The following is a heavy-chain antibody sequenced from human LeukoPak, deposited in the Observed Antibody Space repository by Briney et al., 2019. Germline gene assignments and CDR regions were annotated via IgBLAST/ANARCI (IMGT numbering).Heavy chain of an antibody. CDR3: ARDDLYCSGGSCPGFYYMGV. CDR1: GFTFSSYG. Sequence: PGRSLRLSCAASGFTFSSYGMHWVRQAPGKGLEWVAVIWYDGSNKYYADSVKGRFTISRDNSKNTLYLQMNSLRAEDTAVYYCARDDLYCSGGSCPGFYYMGVWGKGTTVTVSS. V-gene: IGHV3-33*01. J-gene: IGHJ6*03. D-gene: IGHD2-15*01. CDR2: IWYDGSNK.